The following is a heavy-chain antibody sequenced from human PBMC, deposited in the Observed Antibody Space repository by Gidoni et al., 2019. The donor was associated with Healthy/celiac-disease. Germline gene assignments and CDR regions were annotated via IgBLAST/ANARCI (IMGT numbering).Heavy chain of an antibody. CDR1: GFTFSSYA. CDR2: ISGSGGST. CDR3: AKSPDLQWHEYFQH. D-gene: IGHD4-4*01. Sequence: EVQLLESGGGLVQPGGSLRLSCADSGFTFSSYALSWVRQAPGKWLECVSAISGSGGSTYYADSVKGRFTISRDNSKNTLYLQMNSLRAEDTAVYYCAKSPDLQWHEYFQHWGQGTLVTVSS. J-gene: IGHJ1*01. V-gene: IGHV3-23*01.